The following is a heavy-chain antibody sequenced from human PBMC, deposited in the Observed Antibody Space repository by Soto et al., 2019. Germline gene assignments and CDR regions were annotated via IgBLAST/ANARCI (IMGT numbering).Heavy chain of an antibody. CDR1: GGSISSYY. CDR3: ARRYGSAIDY. CDR2: IYYSGST. D-gene: IGHD1-26*01. V-gene: IGHV4-59*08. Sequence: SETLSLTCTVSGGSISSYYWSWIRQPPGKGLEWIGYIYYSGSTNYNPSLKSRVTISVDTSKNQFSLRLSSVTAADTAVYYCARRYGSAIDYWGQGTLVTVSS. J-gene: IGHJ4*02.